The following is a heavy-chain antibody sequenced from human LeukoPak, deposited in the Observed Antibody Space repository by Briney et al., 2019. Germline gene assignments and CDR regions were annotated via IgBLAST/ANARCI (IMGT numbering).Heavy chain of an antibody. J-gene: IGHJ4*02. D-gene: IGHD3-22*01. CDR3: ARAVLLYDSSGYYYFDY. CDR1: GYTFTTNY. Sequence: ASVKVSCKASGYTFTTNYIHWVRQAPGQGLEWMGTINPSAGSTSYAQKFQDRVTMTRDTSTNTVYMELSSLRSEDPAVYSCARAVLLYDSSGYYYFDYWGQGTLVTVPS. CDR2: INPSAGST. V-gene: IGHV1-46*01.